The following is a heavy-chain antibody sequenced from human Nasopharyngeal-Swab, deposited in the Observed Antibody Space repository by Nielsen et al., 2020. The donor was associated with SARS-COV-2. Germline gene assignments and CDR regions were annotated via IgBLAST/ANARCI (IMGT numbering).Heavy chain of an antibody. V-gene: IGHV1-3*01. CDR1: GYTFTSYA. CDR2: INAGNGNT. CDR3: AALWVVTAKGPSAFDI. Sequence: ASVKVSCKASGYTFTSYAMHWVRQAPGQRLEWMGWINAGNGNTKYSQKFQGRVTITRDTSASTAYMELSSLRSEDTAVYYCAALWVVTAKGPSAFDIWGQGTMVTVSS. D-gene: IGHD2-21*02. J-gene: IGHJ3*02.